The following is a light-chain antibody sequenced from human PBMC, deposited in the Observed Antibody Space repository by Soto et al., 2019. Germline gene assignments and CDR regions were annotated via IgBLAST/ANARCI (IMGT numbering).Light chain of an antibody. Sequence: QSVLTQSPSASASLGASVKLTCTVSSGHSNYAIAWYQQQPEKGPRCLMKLNSDGSHSKGDEMPDRFSGSSSGAERYLTISSLQFEDEADYYCQTWGTGIVVFGGGTQLTVL. CDR1: SGHSNYA. CDR2: LNSDGSH. CDR3: QTWGTGIVV. V-gene: IGLV4-69*01. J-gene: IGLJ2*01.